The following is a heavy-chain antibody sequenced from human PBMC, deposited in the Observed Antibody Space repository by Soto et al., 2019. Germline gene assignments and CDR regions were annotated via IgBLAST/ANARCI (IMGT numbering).Heavy chain of an antibody. D-gene: IGHD3-22*01. Sequence: PGGSLRLSCAASGFSFSSYGMHWVRQAPGKGLEWVAVIWYDGSNKYYADSVKGRFTISRDSSKNTLYLQMNSLRAEDTAVYYCAREGYYDSSGYFYLNYWGQGTLVTVSS. V-gene: IGHV3-33*01. CDR2: IWYDGSNK. CDR1: GFSFSSYG. J-gene: IGHJ4*02. CDR3: AREGYYDSSGYFYLNY.